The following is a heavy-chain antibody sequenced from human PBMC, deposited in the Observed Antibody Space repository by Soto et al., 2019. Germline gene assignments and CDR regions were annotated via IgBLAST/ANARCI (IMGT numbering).Heavy chain of an antibody. Sequence: AETLPVTAAFRHYSVVGFNWSSMRKPSGMGLECIGYLFYAGTTLYTPSLKSRVTISVDTSNNQFSLKLSSVPAADTAVYYCARHDVIAKLQNGMGLWGQGTMV. J-gene: IGHJ3*01. CDR3: ARHDVIAKLQNGMGL. CDR2: LFYAGTT. V-gene: IGHV4-59*02. CDR1: HYSVVGFN. D-gene: IGHD2-8*01.